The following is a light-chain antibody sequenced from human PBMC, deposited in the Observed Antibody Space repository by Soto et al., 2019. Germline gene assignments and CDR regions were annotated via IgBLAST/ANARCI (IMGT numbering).Light chain of an antibody. CDR2: GAS. Sequence: ELAMTQSPATLSVSPGERATLSCRASQSVTSNLAWYHQKPGQAPRLLIYGASTRATGIPARFSGSGSGTEFTLTISSLQSEDFAVYYCQQYNNWPQTFGQGTKVDIK. J-gene: IGKJ1*01. CDR3: QQYNNWPQT. CDR1: QSVTSN. V-gene: IGKV3-15*01.